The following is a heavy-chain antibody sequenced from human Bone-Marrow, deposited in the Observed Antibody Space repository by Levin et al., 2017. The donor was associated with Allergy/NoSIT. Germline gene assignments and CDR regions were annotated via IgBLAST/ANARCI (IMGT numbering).Heavy chain of an antibody. J-gene: IGHJ5*02. V-gene: IGHV4-61*01. CDR3: ARAKPLHSGVWYANWFDP. CDR2: VYFTGTT. CDR1: GASVISGSYY. Sequence: SETLSLTCTVSGASVISGSYYYWSWIRQPPGKGLEWIGYVYFTGTTNYNPSLKSRVTISVDTSKNQFSLKVKSVTAADTAVYYCARAKPLHSGVWYANWFDPWGQGTLVTVSS. D-gene: IGHD6-19*01.